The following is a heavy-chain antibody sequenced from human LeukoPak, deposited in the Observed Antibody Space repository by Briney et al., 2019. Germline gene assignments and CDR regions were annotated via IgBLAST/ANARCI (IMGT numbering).Heavy chain of an antibody. CDR1: GYTFISYG. Sequence: ASVKVSCKASGYTFISYGISWVRQAPGQGLEWMGWISAYNGDTNYAQKLQGRVTMTRDTSTSTVYMELSSLRSEDTAVYYCAREEGDYYGMDVWGQGTTVTVSS. V-gene: IGHV1-18*01. J-gene: IGHJ6*02. CDR3: AREEGDYYGMDV. CDR2: ISAYNGDT.